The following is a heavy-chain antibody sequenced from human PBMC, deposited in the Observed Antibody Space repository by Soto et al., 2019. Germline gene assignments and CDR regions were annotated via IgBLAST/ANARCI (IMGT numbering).Heavy chain of an antibody. CDR3: AKDQNDFWSGYPTHYYYYGMDV. D-gene: IGHD3-3*01. CDR1: GFTFSSYG. V-gene: IGHV3-30*18. Sequence: GGSLRLSCAASGFTFSSYGMHWVRQAPGKGLEWVAVISYDGSNKYYADSVKGRFTISRDNSKNTLYLQMNSLRAEDTAVYYCAKDQNDFWSGYPTHYYYYGMDVWGQGTTVTVSS. CDR2: ISYDGSNK. J-gene: IGHJ6*02.